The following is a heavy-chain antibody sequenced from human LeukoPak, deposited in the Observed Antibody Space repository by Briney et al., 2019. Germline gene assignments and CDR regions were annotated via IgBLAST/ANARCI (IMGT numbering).Heavy chain of an antibody. CDR1: GYIFTGYY. Sequence: ASVKVSCKASGYIFTGYYMHWVRQAPGQGLEWMGWINPNSGDTNYAQKFQGRVTMTRDTSISTAYMELSSLRSEDTAVYYCARRYCSGGNCYRRGGYYYYYMDVWGKGTTVTVSS. V-gene: IGHV1-2*02. D-gene: IGHD2-15*01. CDR3: ARRYCSGGNCYRRGGYYYYYMDV. J-gene: IGHJ6*03. CDR2: INPNSGDT.